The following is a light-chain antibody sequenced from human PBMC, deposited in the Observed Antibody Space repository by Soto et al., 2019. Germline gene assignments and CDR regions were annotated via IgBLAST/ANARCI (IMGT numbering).Light chain of an antibody. V-gene: IGLV4-69*01. CDR1: SGHSSYA. CDR2: LNSDGSH. CDR3: QTWGTGIRV. Sequence: QLVLTQSPSASASLLASAKLTCTLSSGHSSYAIAWHQQQPEKGPRYLMKLNSDGSHSKGDGIPDRFSGSSSGAERYLTISSLQSEDEADYYCQTWGTGIRVFGGGTKVTVL. J-gene: IGLJ3*02.